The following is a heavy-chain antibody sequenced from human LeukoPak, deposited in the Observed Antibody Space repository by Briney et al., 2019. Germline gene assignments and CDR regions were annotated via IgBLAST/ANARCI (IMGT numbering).Heavy chain of an antibody. CDR2: ISPNSGGT. Sequence: ASVEVSCKASGYTFTGYYMHWVRQAPGQGLEWMGWISPNSGGTNYAQKFQGRVTMTRDTSISTAYMELSRLRSDDTAVYYCARQQPRTVTGAYFDYWGQGTLVTVSS. CDR3: ARQQPRTVTGAYFDY. J-gene: IGHJ4*02. V-gene: IGHV1-2*02. CDR1: GYTFTGYY. D-gene: IGHD4-17*01.